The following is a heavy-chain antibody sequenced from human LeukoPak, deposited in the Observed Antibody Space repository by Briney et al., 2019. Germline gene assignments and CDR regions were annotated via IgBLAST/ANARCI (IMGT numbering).Heavy chain of an antibody. J-gene: IGHJ5*02. CDR3: ARDGCSSTICSGAGNWFDP. Sequence: ASVKVSCKASGYTFTSYGISWVRQAPGQGLEWMGIINPSGGRTTYAQKFQGRVTMTRDTSTSTVYMELSSLRSEDTAVYYCARDGCSSTICSGAGNWFDPWGQGTLVTVSS. CDR2: INPSGGRT. D-gene: IGHD2-2*01. CDR1: GYTFTSYG. V-gene: IGHV1-46*01.